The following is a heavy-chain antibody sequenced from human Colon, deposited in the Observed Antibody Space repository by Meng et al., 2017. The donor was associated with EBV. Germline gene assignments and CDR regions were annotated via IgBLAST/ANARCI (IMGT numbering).Heavy chain of an antibody. Sequence: QVQVGGCGGGVVQPGRSLRLSCAASGCTFSSYGMHWVRQAPGKGLEWVAVISYDGSNKYYADSVKGRFTISRDNSKNTLYVQMTSLRAEDTAVYYCAKIQLGNFRRLGELASPADYWGQGTLVTVSS. CDR3: AKIQLGNFRRLGELASPADY. V-gene: IGHV3-30*18. CDR1: GCTFSSYG. J-gene: IGHJ4*02. D-gene: IGHD3-16*02. CDR2: ISYDGSNK.